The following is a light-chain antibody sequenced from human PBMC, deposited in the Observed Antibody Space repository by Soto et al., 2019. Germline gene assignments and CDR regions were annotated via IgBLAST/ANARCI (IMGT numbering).Light chain of an antibody. CDR2: LNSDGSH. Sequence: QLVLTQSPSASASLGASVKLTCTLSSGHSSYAIAWHQQQPEKGPRYLMKLNSDGSHSKGDGIPDRFSGSSSGTERYLTISRLQYEDEADYYCQTWSTGIRVFGGGTQLTVL. CDR3: QTWSTGIRV. CDR1: SGHSSYA. J-gene: IGLJ3*02. V-gene: IGLV4-69*01.